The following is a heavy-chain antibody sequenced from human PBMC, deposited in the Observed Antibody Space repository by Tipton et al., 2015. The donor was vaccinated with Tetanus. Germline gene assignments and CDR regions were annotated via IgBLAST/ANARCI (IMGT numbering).Heavy chain of an antibody. CDR3: ARPHSLGNYLY. D-gene: IGHD1-7*01. Sequence: TLSLTCTVSGGSISTYHWNWIRQSPGKGLEWIGYIDYFGSTKYNPSLKSRVAMSVDTSKNQLSLRLNSVTAADTAVYYCARPHSLGNYLYWGRGTLVTVSS. J-gene: IGHJ4*02. V-gene: IGHV4-59*08. CDR2: IDYFGST. CDR1: GGSISTYH.